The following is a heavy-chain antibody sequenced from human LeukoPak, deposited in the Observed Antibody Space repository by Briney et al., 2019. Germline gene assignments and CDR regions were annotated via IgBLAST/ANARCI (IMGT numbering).Heavy chain of an antibody. V-gene: IGHV1-18*01. Sequence: ASVKVSCKASGYTFTSYGISWVRQAPGQGLEWMGWINAYNGNTNYAQKLQGRVTMTTDTSTSTAYMELRSLRSDDTAVYYCARAAGPMVRGVIIIDYFDYWGQGTLVTVSS. CDR2: INAYNGNT. CDR1: GYTFTSYG. CDR3: ARAAGPMVRGVIIIDYFDY. J-gene: IGHJ4*02. D-gene: IGHD3-10*01.